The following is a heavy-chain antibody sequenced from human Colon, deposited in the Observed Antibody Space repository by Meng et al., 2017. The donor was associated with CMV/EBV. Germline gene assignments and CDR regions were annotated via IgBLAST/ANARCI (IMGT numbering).Heavy chain of an antibody. V-gene: IGHV4-39*07. Sequence: QVQLREPGPGLVKPSETLSLTCTVSGDSISGRSYYWGWIRQPPGKGLEWIASIYYTGNDYHNPSLKSRVTISIDTSNNQFSLRLTSVTAADTAVYYCARMALHWYFDLWGRGTLVTVSS. J-gene: IGHJ2*01. CDR2: IYYTGND. CDR3: ARMALHWYFDL. CDR1: GDSISGRSYY. D-gene: IGHD5-24*01.